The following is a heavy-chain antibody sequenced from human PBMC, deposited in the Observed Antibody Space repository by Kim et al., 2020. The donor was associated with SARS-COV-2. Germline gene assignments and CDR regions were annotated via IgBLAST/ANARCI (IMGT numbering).Heavy chain of an antibody. CDR2: IKSKIDGGTT. J-gene: IGHJ4*02. CDR3: STLIAYYGSGSYYRSNDY. Sequence: GGSLRLSCAASGFSCSNAWMTWVRQAPGTGLEWVGRIKSKIDGGTTDYAAPVKGRFTISRDDSKNTLYLQRNSLKTEDTAGYYCSTLIAYYGSGSYYRSNDYWGQGPLVTVSS. CDR1: GFSCSNAW. V-gene: IGHV3-15*01. D-gene: IGHD3-10*01.